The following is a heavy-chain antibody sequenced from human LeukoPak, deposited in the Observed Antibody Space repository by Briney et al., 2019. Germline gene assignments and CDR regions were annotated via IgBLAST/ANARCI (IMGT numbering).Heavy chain of an antibody. CDR1: GGSFSGYY. Sequence: KPSETLSLTCAVFGGSFSGYYWSWIRQPPGKGLEWIGEINHSGRTNYNPSLKSRVTISVDTSKNQFSLKLSSVTAADTAVYYCARQWGTTYWGQGTLVTVSS. CDR3: ARQWGTTY. D-gene: IGHD1/OR15-1a*01. V-gene: IGHV4-34*01. J-gene: IGHJ4*02. CDR2: INHSGRT.